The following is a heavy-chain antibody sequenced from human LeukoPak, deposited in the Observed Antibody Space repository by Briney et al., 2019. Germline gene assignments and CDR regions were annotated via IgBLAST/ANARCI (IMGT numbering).Heavy chain of an antibody. CDR3: ARVYYYGANWSDP. J-gene: IGHJ5*02. CDR2: IYYSGST. V-gene: IGHV4-30-4*01. CDR1: GGSISSGDYY. Sequence: SETLSLTCTVSGGSISSGDYYWSWIRQPPGKGLEWIGYIYYSGSTYYNPSLKSRVTISVDTSKNQFSLKLSSVTAADTAVYYCARVYYYGANWSDPWGQGTLVTVSS. D-gene: IGHD3-10*01.